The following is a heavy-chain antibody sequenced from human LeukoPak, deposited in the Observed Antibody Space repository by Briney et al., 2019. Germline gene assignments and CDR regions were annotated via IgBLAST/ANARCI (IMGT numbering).Heavy chain of an antibody. CDR1: GFTFSDYY. V-gene: IGHV3-23*01. CDR2: ISGSGGST. D-gene: IGHD1-26*01. Sequence: GGSLRLSCAASGFTFSDYYMSWIRQAPGKGLEWVSAISGSGGSTYYADSVKGRFTISRDNSKNTLYLQMNSLRAEDTAVYYCAKFFSGSYLAFDYWGQGTLVTVSS. J-gene: IGHJ4*02. CDR3: AKFFSGSYLAFDY.